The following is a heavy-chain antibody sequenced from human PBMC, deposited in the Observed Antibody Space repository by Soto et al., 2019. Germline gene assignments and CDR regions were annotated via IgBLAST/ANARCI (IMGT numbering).Heavy chain of an antibody. D-gene: IGHD2-15*01. CDR2: IKQDGSEK. CDR3: ARGWRDAYNWFDP. J-gene: IGHJ5*02. V-gene: IGHV3-7*01. CDR1: GFTFSSYW. Sequence: EAQLVESGGGLVQPGGSLRVSCAVSGFTFSSYWMSWVRQAPGKGREWVAKIKQDGSEKDYVDSVKGRFTISRDNANNSLFLHMYSLRAEDTAVYYSARGWRDAYNWFDPWGQGTLVTVSS.